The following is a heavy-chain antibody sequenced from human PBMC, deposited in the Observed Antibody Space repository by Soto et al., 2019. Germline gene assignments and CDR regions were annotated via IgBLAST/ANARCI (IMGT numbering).Heavy chain of an antibody. V-gene: IGHV3-23*01. D-gene: IGHD3-9*01. J-gene: IGHJ4*02. CDR2: ISGSGGST. Sequence: PGGSLRLSCAASGFTFSSYAMSWVRQAPGKGLEWVSAISGSGGSTYYADSVKGRFTISRDNSKNTLYLQMNSLRAEDTAVYYCAKDSLVFSRVDYFDYWGQGTQVTAPQ. CDR3: AKDSLVFSRVDYFDY. CDR1: GFTFSSYA.